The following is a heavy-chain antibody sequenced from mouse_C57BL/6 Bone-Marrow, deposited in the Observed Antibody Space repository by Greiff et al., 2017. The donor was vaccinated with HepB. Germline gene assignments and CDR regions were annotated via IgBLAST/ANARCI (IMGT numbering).Heavy chain of an antibody. CDR1: GYSITSGYY. CDR2: ISYDGSN. V-gene: IGHV3-6*01. D-gene: IGHD2-4*01. Sequence: EVQLVESGPGLVKPSQSLSLTCSVTGYSITSGYYWNWIRQFPGNKLEWMGYISYDGSNNYNPSLKNRISITRDTSTNQFFLKLNSVTTEDTATYYCAREGDYAWFAYWGQGTLVTVSA. J-gene: IGHJ3*01. CDR3: AREGDYAWFAY.